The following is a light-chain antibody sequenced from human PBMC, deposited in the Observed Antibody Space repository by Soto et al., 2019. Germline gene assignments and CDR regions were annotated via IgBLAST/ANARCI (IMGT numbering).Light chain of an antibody. J-gene: IGKJ3*01. CDR3: QQSYSTPFT. V-gene: IGKV1-39*01. CDR2: SAS. Sequence: DIQMTQSPPSLSASVGDRVSITCRASQTISTYVNWYQHKPGQAPKLLIYSASTLQSGVPARFSGSGSGTHFTLTITSRQPEDFATYFCQQSYSTPFTFGPGTRVDV. CDR1: QTISTY.